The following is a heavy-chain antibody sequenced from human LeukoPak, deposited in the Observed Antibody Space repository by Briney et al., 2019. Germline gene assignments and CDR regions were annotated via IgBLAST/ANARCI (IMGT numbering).Heavy chain of an antibody. Sequence: GGSLRLSCAASGFTFSSYGMHWVRQAPGKGLEWVAVIWYDGSNKYYADSVKGRFTISRDNSKNTPYLQMNSLRAEDTAVYYCAKADYYDSSGPEINWGQGTLVTVSS. CDR3: AKADYYDSSGPEIN. V-gene: IGHV3-33*06. CDR2: IWYDGSNK. J-gene: IGHJ4*02. D-gene: IGHD3-22*01. CDR1: GFTFSSYG.